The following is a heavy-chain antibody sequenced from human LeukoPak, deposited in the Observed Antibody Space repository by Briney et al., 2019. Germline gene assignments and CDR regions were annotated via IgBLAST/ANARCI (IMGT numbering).Heavy chain of an antibody. J-gene: IGHJ4*02. D-gene: IGHD4-17*01. V-gene: IGHV4-59*01. CDR3: ARNGDYPLFDF. CDR1: GSSIETYY. CDR2: IYYGGSA. Sequence: SETLSLTCTVSGSSIETYYWNWIRQVPGRGLEWIGHIYYGGSAVYNPSLKSGVTMSVNTSKNQVSLKLASVTAADTSVYYCARNGDYPLFDFWGQGILVTISS.